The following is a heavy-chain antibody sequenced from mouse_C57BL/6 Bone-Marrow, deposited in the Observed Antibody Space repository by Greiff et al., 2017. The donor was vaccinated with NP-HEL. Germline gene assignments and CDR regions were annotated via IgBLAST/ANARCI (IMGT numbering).Heavy chain of an antibody. J-gene: IGHJ3*01. D-gene: IGHD1-1*01. CDR1: GYTFTDYE. Sequence: VKLVESGAELVRPGASVTLSCKASGYTFTDYEMHWVKQTPVHGLEWIGAIDPETGGTAYNQKFKGKAILTADKSSSTAYMELRSLTSEDSAVYYCTRYLYYGSSYGFAYWGQGTLVTVSA. V-gene: IGHV1-15*01. CDR3: TRYLYYGSSYGFAY. CDR2: IDPETGGT.